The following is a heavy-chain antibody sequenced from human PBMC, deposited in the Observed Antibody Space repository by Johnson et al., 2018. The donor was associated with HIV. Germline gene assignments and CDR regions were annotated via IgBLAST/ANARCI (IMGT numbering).Heavy chain of an antibody. V-gene: IGHV3-73*01. D-gene: IGHD3-22*01. CDR3: TRPLDYYYSRGELDAFDI. CDR2: IRSKANSYAT. CDR1: GFTFSSYG. J-gene: IGHJ3*02. Sequence: VQLVESGGGVVQPGRSLRLSCAASGFTFSSYGMHWVRQASGKGLEWVGRIRSKANSYATAYAASVKGRFTISRDDSKNTAYLQMNSLKTEDTAGYYCTRPLDYYYSRGELDAFDIWGQGTMCTVSS.